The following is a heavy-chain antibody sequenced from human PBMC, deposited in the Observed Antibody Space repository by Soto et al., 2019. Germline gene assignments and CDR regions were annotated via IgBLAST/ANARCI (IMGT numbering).Heavy chain of an antibody. CDR2: INHSGST. J-gene: IGHJ4*02. CDR1: GGSFRGYY. D-gene: IGHD2-15*01. CDR3: ARPGGNSDY. V-gene: IGHV4-34*01. Sequence: SEPLSLPCSVYGGSFRGYYCSWIRQPPGKGLEWIGEINHSGSTNYNPSLKSRVTISVDTSKNQFSLKLSSVTAADTAVYYCARPGGNSDYWGQGTLVTVSS.